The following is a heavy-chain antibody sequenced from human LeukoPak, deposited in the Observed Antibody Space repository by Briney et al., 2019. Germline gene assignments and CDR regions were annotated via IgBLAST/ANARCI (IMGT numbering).Heavy chain of an antibody. CDR1: GFTFNSYA. D-gene: IGHD4-17*01. CDR3: AYGELDY. CDR2: ISGSGGST. V-gene: IGHV3-23*01. Sequence: PGGSLRLSCTASGFTFNSYAMSWVRQAPGKGLEWVSGISGSGGSTYYADSVKGRFTISRANSRNTLFLQMNSLRAEDTAVYYCAYGELDYWGQGTLVTVSS. J-gene: IGHJ4*02.